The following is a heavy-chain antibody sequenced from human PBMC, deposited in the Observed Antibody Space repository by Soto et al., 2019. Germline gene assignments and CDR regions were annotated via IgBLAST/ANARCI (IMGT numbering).Heavy chain of an antibody. V-gene: IGHV4-4*02. J-gene: IGHJ4*02. CDR1: GGSISTNNW. D-gene: IGHD2-8*01. CDR2: IFHSGSA. CDR3: VRGQLYPYYFDY. Sequence: QVHLQESGPGLVKPSGTLSLICAVSGGSISTNNWWLWVRQSPGKGLEWIGEIFHSGSANYNPSLKSRLTLSIDKSKNQFSLKLSSVTAADTAVYFCVRGQLYPYYFDYWGQGIRVTVSS.